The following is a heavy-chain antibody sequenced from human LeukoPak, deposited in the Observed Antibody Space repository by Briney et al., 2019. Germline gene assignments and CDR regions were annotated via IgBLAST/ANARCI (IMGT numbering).Heavy chain of an antibody. V-gene: IGHV3-48*01. D-gene: IGHD3-10*01. CDR2: ISSGDTTI. CDR3: ARGGRLWFGESSFDY. CDR1: GFTFSSYS. J-gene: IGHJ4*02. Sequence: GGSLRLSCAASGFTFSSYSMNWVRQTPGKGLEWVSYISSGDTTIFYADSVKGRFTISRDNAKNSLYLQMNRLRAEDTAVYYCARGGRLWFGESSFDYWGQGTLVTVSS.